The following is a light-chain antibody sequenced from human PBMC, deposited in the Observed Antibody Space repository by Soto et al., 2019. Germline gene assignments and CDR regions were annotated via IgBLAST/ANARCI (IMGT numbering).Light chain of an antibody. CDR3: AAWDDSLSGLV. Sequence: QAVVTQPPSASGTPGQRVTISCSGSSSNIGSNYVYWYQQLPGTAPKLLIYRNNQRPSGVPDRFSGSKSGTSASLAIIGLRSEDEADYYCAAWDDSLSGLVFGGGTKLTVL. CDR2: RNN. V-gene: IGLV1-47*01. J-gene: IGLJ2*01. CDR1: SSNIGSNY.